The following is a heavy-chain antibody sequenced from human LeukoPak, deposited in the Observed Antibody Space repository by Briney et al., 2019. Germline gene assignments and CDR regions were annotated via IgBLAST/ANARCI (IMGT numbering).Heavy chain of an antibody. CDR2: ISGSGGRT. V-gene: IGHV3-23*01. Sequence: GGSLRLSCAATGFTFSIYAMTWVRQAPGKGLEWVSPISGSGGRTYYADSVKGRFTISRDNSKNTLYLQMSSLRAEDSAVYYCPKDQEQNLVGGWLDRWGQGALVTVSS. CDR1: GFTFSIYA. D-gene: IGHD6-13*01. J-gene: IGHJ5*02. CDR3: PKDQEQNLVGGWLDR.